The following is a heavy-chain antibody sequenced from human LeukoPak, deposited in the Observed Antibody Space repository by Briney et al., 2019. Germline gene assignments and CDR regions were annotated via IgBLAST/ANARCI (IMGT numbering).Heavy chain of an antibody. CDR3: ARVSGSYYYYYYYGMDV. D-gene: IGHD1-26*01. Sequence: PGGSLRLSCAASGFTFSSYSMNWVRQAPGKGLEWVSYISSSSSTIYYADSVKGRFTISRDNAKNSLYLQMNSLRAEDTAVYYCARVSGSYYYYYYYGMDVWGQGTTVTASS. CDR1: GFTFSSYS. CDR2: ISSSSSTI. J-gene: IGHJ6*02. V-gene: IGHV3-48*01.